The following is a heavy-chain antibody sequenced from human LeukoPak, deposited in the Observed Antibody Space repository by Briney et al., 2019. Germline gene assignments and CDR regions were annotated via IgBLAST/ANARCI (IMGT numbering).Heavy chain of an antibody. J-gene: IGHJ5*02. V-gene: IGHV3-30-3*01. D-gene: IGHD2-15*01. CDR2: ISYDGSNK. CDR3: ARESVIIVVVAGASTGFDP. CDR1: GFTFSSYA. Sequence: PGGSLRLSCAASGFTFSSYAMHWVRQAPGKGLEWVAVISYDGSNKYYADSVKGRFTTSRDNAKNTLYLQVNSLRAEDTAVYYCARESVIIVVVAGASTGFDPWGQGTLVTVSS.